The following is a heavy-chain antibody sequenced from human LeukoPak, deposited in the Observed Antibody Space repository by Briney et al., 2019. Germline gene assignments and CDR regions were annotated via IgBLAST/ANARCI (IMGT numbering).Heavy chain of an antibody. CDR3: TYDILTGTDY. V-gene: IGHV1-46*01. D-gene: IGHD3-9*01. J-gene: IGHJ4*02. Sequence: ASVKVSCKASGYTFTGPYIHWVRQAPGQGLEWMGIINPSGVSTSYAQKFQGRVTMTRDTSTSTVYMELSSLRSEDTAVYYCTYDILTGTDYWGQGTLVTVSS. CDR2: INPSGVST. CDR1: GYTFTGPY.